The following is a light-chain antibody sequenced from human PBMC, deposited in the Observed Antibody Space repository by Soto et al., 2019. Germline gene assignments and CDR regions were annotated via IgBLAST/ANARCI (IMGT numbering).Light chain of an antibody. J-gene: IGKJ4*01. CDR3: QQYGGSPRVT. V-gene: IGKV3-20*01. CDR2: AAS. Sequence: EIVLTQSPGTLSLSPGERATLSCRASQSVSSIYLAWYQQKPGQAPRLLIYAASRRATGIPDRFGASGSWTDFTLTISKLEPEEFAVYYCQQYGGSPRVTFGGGTKLEI. CDR1: QSVSSIY.